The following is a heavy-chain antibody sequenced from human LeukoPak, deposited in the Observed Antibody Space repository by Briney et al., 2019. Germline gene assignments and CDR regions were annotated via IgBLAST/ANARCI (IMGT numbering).Heavy chain of an antibody. V-gene: IGHV3-7*02. Sequence: PGGSLRLSCSASGFAFISSWMNWVRQAPGKGLEWVADIKQDGSEKYYVDPVKGRFTISRDNAKNSLYPQMNSLSAEDTAVYYCARGDYYDRRFDNWGQGTLVTVSS. CDR1: GFAFISSW. J-gene: IGHJ4*02. CDR2: IKQDGSEK. CDR3: ARGDYYDRRFDN. D-gene: IGHD3-22*01.